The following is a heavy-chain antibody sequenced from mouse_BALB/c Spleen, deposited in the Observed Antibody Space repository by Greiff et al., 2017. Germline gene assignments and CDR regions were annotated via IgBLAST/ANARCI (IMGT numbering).Heavy chain of an antibody. D-gene: IGHD1-1*01. CDR3: ARSPYYYGPDY. CDR1: GFTFSSFG. V-gene: IGHV5-17*02. CDR2: ISSGSSTI. Sequence: EVKLMESGGGLVQPGGSRKLSCAASGFTFSSFGMHWVRQAPEKGLEWVAYISSGSSTIYYADTVKGRFTISRDNPKNTLFLQMTSLRSEDTAMYYYARSPYYYGPDYWGQGTTLTVSS. J-gene: IGHJ2*01.